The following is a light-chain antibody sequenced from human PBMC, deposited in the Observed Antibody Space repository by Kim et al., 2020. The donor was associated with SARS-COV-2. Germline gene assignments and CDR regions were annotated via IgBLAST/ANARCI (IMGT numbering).Light chain of an antibody. CDR3: CSYAGSYTLYV. J-gene: IGLJ1*01. V-gene: IGLV2-11*01. Sequence: QSALTQPRSVSGSPGQSVTISCTGTSSDVGAYNYVSWYQQHPGKAPKLMIYDVSKRPSGVPDRLSGSKSGNTASLTISGLQAEDEAYYYCCSYAGSYTLYVFVTGNKVTVL. CDR1: SSDVGAYNY. CDR2: DVS.